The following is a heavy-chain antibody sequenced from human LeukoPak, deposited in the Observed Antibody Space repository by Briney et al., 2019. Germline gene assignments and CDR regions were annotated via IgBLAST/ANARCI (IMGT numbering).Heavy chain of an antibody. V-gene: IGHV3-30*02. J-gene: IGHJ4*02. CDR2: IRYDGSNK. D-gene: IGHD5-18*01. Sequence: PAGSLRLSCAASGFTFSSYGMHWVRQAPGKGLGWVAFIRYDGSNKYYADSVKGRFTISRDNSKNTLYLQMNSLRAEDTAVYYCAKERDTAMVTIDYWGQGTLVTVSS. CDR1: GFTFSSYG. CDR3: AKERDTAMVTIDY.